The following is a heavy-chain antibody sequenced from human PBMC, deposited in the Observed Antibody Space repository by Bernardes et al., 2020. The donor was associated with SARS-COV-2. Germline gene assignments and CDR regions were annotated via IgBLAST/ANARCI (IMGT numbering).Heavy chain of an antibody. Sequence: GSLRLSCAASGFIVSSNYMTWIRQAPGKGLDWVSLIFSGGTTDYADSVKGRFTISRDTSKNTLYLQMNSLRAEDTAVYYCARGSGGNPYYYYAMDVWGQGTTVTVSS. J-gene: IGHJ6*02. CDR2: IFSGGTT. V-gene: IGHV3-53*01. CDR3: ARGSGGNPYYYYAMDV. D-gene: IGHD3-16*01. CDR1: GFIVSSNY.